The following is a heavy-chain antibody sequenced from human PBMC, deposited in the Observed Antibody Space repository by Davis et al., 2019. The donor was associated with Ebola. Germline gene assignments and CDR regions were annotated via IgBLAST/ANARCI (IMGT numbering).Heavy chain of an antibody. CDR2: ISIDGGSA. Sequence: PGGSLRLSCAASGFTFDDYAIHWVRQAPGKGLEWVSLISIDGGSAYYADSVKGRFTISRDNSKNSLYLQMNSLRTEDTALYYCAKDDFHSYYGMDVWGQGTAVTVSS. D-gene: IGHD2/OR15-2a*01. CDR3: AKDDFHSYYGMDV. CDR1: GFTFDDYA. V-gene: IGHV3-43*02. J-gene: IGHJ6*02.